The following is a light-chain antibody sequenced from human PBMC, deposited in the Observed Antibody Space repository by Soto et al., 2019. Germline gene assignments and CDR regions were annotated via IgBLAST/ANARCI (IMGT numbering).Light chain of an antibody. CDR2: DIS. CDR1: SSDVGGYNY. CDR3: SSYTSSNTLI. Sequence: QSALTQPASVSGSPGQSITISCTGTSSDVGGYNYVSWYQQHPGNAPKLMICDISSRPSGVSNRFAGSKSGNTASLTISGLQAEDEADYYCSSYTSSNTLIFGGGTKLTVL. V-gene: IGLV2-14*01. J-gene: IGLJ2*01.